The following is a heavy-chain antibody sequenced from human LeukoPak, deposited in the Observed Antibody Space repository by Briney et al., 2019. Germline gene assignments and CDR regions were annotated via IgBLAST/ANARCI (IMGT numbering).Heavy chain of an antibody. D-gene: IGHD1-26*01. V-gene: IGHV4-4*02. CDR2: IYHSGST. J-gene: IGHJ3*02. CDR1: SGSISTGIW. Sequence: SETLSLTCAVSSGSISTGIWWSWVRHLPGKGLEWIGEIYHSGSTNYNPSLTSRATISVDKSKGQFSLKVTSVTAADTAIYYCARKPTTSDAFDMWGQGTMVTVSS. CDR3: ARKPTTSDAFDM.